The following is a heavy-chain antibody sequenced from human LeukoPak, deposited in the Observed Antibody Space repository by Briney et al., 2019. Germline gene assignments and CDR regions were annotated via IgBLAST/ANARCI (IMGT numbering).Heavy chain of an antibody. CDR2: IYHSGST. D-gene: IGHD2-2*01. V-gene: IGHV4-61*01. Sequence: SETLSLTCTVSGGSVSSGSYYWSWIRQPPGKGLEWIGYIYHSGSTYYNPSLKSRVTISVDRSKNQFSLKLSSVTAADTAVYYCVASSTKAFDIWGQGTMVTVSS. CDR1: GGSVSSGSYY. J-gene: IGHJ3*02. CDR3: VASSTKAFDI.